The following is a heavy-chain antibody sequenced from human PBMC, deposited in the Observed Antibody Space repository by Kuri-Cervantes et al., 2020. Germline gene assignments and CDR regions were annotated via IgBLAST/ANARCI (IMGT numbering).Heavy chain of an antibody. V-gene: IGHV3-33*03. Sequence: GESLKISCAASGFTFSNYEMHWVRQAPGKGLEWVAIIWHDGNKNYYADSVKGRFTISRDKSNNTQYLQVNSLRAEDTAVSYCAKGGYSSLSLFDYWGQGTLVTVSS. CDR3: AKGGYSSLSLFDY. CDR2: IWHDGNKN. D-gene: IGHD6-19*01. J-gene: IGHJ4*02. CDR1: GFTFSNYE.